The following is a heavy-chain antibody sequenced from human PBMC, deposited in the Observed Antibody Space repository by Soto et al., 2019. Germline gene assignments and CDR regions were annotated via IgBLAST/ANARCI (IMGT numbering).Heavy chain of an antibody. J-gene: IGHJ4*02. CDR3: ARGQVVAAQH. CDR1: GGSISSGGYS. V-gene: IGHV4-30-2*01. D-gene: IGHD2-15*01. Sequence: SETLSLTCAVSGGSISSGGYSWSWIRQPPGKGLEWIGSIYYSGSTYYNPSLKSRVTISVDRSKNQFSLKLSSVTAADTAVYYCARGQVVAAQHWGQGTLVTVSS. CDR2: IYYSGST.